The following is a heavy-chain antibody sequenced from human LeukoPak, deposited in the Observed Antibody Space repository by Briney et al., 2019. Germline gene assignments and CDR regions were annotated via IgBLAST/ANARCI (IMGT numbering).Heavy chain of an antibody. CDR3: AKWGDYDILTGYYGSDY. CDR1: GFIFSNYA. CDR2: ICGRDGGT. V-gene: IGHV3-23*01. J-gene: IGHJ4*01. D-gene: IGHD3-9*01. Sequence: PGASLRLSCAASGFIFSNYAMSWVRQAPGKGLEWVSAICGRDGGTYYADSVKGRFTVSRDDPKNTLYLQMNTLRVEDTAVYYCAKWGDYDILTGYYGSDYWGHGTLVTVSS.